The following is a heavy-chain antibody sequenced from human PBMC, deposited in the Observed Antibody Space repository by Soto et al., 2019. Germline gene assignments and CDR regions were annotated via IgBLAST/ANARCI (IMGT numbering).Heavy chain of an antibody. Sequence: EGSLRLSCAASGFTFSSYWMSWVRHAPGKGLEWVANIKQDGSEKYYVDSVKGRFTISRDNAKNSLYLQMNSLRAEDTAVYYCAREANYDFWSGLAGYYYYGMDVWGQGTTVTVSS. D-gene: IGHD3-3*01. CDR1: GFTFSSYW. J-gene: IGHJ6*02. V-gene: IGHV3-7*01. CDR2: IKQDGSEK. CDR3: AREANYDFWSGLAGYYYYGMDV.